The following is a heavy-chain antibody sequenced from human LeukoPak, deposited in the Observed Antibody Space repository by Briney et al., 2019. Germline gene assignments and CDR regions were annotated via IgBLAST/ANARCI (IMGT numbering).Heavy chain of an antibody. CDR2: VNSDGSTT. CDR1: GFPFSNYW. D-gene: IGHD2-15*01. Sequence: GGSLRLSCAASGFPFSNYWMHWVRQAPGKGLVWVSRVNSDGSTTNYADSVKGRFTISRDNAENTVYLQMNSLRAEDTAVYYCVRSLGAYSYWGHGTLVTVSS. J-gene: IGHJ4*01. CDR3: VRSLGAYSY. V-gene: IGHV3-74*01.